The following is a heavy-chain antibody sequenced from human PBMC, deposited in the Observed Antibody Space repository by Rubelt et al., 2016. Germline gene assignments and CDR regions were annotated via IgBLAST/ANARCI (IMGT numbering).Heavy chain of an antibody. D-gene: IGHD1-26*01. CDR2: IYSGGST. Sequence: EVQLVESGGGLIQPGGSLRLSCAASGFTVSSNYMSWVRQAPGKGLEWVSVIYSGGSTYYADSVEGRVAMSRDKSKNTLYLHMNSVRAEDTDGYYGARCRGGGYEGWCDPWGQGTLVTVSA. CDR3: ARCRGGGYEGWCDP. CDR1: GFTVSSNY. J-gene: IGHJ5*02. V-gene: IGHV3-53*01.